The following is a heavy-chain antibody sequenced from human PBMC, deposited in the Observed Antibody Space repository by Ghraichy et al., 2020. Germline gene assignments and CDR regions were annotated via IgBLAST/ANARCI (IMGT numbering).Heavy chain of an antibody. CDR1: GYTFTTYA. CDR2: ISPYNGNT. J-gene: IGHJ4*02. Sequence: ASVKVSCKASGYTFTTYAISWVRQAPGQGLEWMGWISPYNGNTNYAQKFQGRVTMTTDTSTSTAYMEVRSLRSDDTAVYYCAREVTYYYDSSASVNTDYWGQGTLVTVSS. V-gene: IGHV1-18*04. CDR3: AREVTYYYDSSASVNTDY. D-gene: IGHD3-22*01.